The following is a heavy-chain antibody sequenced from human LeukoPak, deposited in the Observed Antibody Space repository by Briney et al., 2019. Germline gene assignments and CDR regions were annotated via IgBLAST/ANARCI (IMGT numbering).Heavy chain of an antibody. Sequence: PSETLSLTCAVYGGSFSDYNWSWIRQPPGKGLEWIGEINHSGSTNYNPSLKSRVTISVDTSKNQFSLKLSSVTAADTAVYYCARLYVWGSYRYRGDYWGQGTLVTVSS. CDR1: GGSFSDYN. J-gene: IGHJ4*02. CDR3: ARLYVWGSYRYRGDY. V-gene: IGHV4-34*01. CDR2: INHSGST. D-gene: IGHD3-16*02.